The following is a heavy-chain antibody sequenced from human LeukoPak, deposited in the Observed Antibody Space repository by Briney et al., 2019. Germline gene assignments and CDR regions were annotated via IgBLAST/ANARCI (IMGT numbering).Heavy chain of an antibody. CDR1: GYTFTSYC. CDR3: ARAVLVRSPFDN. CDR2: INPSGNST. J-gene: IGHJ4*02. V-gene: IGHV1-46*01. Sequence: ASVKVPCKASGYTFTSYCMHWVRQAPGQGLESMGIINPSGNSTSYAQKFQGRVTMTTDTSTSTVYMELRSLRSEDTAVYYCARAVLVRSPFDNWGQGTLVTVSS. D-gene: IGHD3-3*01.